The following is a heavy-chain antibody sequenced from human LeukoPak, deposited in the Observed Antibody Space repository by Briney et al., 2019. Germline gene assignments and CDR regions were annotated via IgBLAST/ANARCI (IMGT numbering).Heavy chain of an antibody. CDR1: GGSISSGGYS. V-gene: IGHV4-30-4*07. Sequence: PSETLSLTCAVSGGSISSGGYSWSWIRQPPGKGPEWIGYIYYSGSTHYNPSLRSRVTISVYTSKTQFSLKLSSVTAADTAVYYFARLYDYLDLWGQGTLVTVSS. D-gene: IGHD5/OR15-5a*01. J-gene: IGHJ4*02. CDR3: ARLYDYLDL. CDR2: IYYSGST.